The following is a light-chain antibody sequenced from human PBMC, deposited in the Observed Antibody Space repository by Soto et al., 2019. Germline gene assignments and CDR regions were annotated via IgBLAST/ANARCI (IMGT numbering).Light chain of an antibody. CDR2: GNS. CDR1: SSNIGAGYD. CDR3: QSYDSSLSGNVV. J-gene: IGLJ2*01. V-gene: IGLV1-40*01. Sequence: QSVLTQPPSVSGAPGQSVTISCTGSSSNIGAGYDVHWYQQLPGTAPKLLIYGNSNRPSGVPDRFSGSKSGTSASLAITGLHAEDEADDYCQSYDSSLSGNVVFGGGTKLTVL.